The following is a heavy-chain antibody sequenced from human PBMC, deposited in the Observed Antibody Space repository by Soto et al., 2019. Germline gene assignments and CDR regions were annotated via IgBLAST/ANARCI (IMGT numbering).Heavy chain of an antibody. V-gene: IGHV3-7*01. CDR1: GFTFSNYW. Sequence: QSGGSLRLSCAASGFTFSNYWMSWVRQAPGKGLEWVANIKQDGSEKYYVDSVKGRFTISRDNAKNSLYLQMNSLRAEDTAVYYCARNLQNAFDIWGQGTMVTVSS. CDR2: IKQDGSEK. D-gene: IGHD1-1*01. CDR3: ARNLQNAFDI. J-gene: IGHJ3*02.